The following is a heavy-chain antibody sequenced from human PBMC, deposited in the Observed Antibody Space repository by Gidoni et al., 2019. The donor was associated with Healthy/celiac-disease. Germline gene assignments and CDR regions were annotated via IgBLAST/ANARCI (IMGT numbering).Heavy chain of an antibody. CDR1: GFTFSSYW. Sequence: EVQLVESGGGLVQPGGSLRLSCAASGFTFSSYWMHWVRQAQGKGPVWVSRINSDGSSTSYADSVKGRFTISRDNAKNTLYLQMNSLRAEDTAVYYCARDSALAYCGGDCYKSAHYYYYGMDVWGQGTTVTVSS. J-gene: IGHJ6*02. V-gene: IGHV3-74*01. D-gene: IGHD2-21*02. CDR2: INSDGSST. CDR3: ARDSALAYCGGDCYKSAHYYYYGMDV.